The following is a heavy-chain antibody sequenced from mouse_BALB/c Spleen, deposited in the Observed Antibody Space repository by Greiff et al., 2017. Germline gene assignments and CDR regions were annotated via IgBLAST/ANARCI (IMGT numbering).Heavy chain of an antibody. CDR2: ILPGSGST. CDR1: GYTFSSYW. D-gene: IGHD4-1*02. CDR3: ARSGWPTGKNAWFAY. J-gene: IGHJ3*01. V-gene: IGHV1-9*01. Sequence: QVQLQQSGAELMKPGASVKISCKATGYTFSSYWIEWVKQRPGHGLEWIGEILPGSGSTNYNEKFKGKATFTADTSSNTAYMQLSSLTSEDSAVYYCARSGWPTGKNAWFAYWGQGTLVTVSA.